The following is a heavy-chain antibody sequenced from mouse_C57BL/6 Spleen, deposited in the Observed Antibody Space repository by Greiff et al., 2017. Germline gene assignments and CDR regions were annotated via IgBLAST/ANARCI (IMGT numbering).Heavy chain of an antibody. Sequence: EVQGVESGPELVQPGASVKISCKASGYSFTDYNMNWVKQSNGKSLEWIGVISPNYGTTSYNQKFKGKATLTVDQSSSTAYMQLNSLTSEDSAVYYCARGGYYCSSSYFDYWGQVTTLTVSS. D-gene: IGHD1-1*01. J-gene: IGHJ2*01. CDR3: ARGGYYCSSSYFDY. V-gene: IGHV1-39*01. CDR1: GYSFTDYN. CDR2: ISPNYGTT.